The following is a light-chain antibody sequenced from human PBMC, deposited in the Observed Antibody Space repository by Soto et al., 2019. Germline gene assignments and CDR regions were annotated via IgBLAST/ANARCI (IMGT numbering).Light chain of an antibody. CDR2: NNN. CDR1: RSNIGSNT. V-gene: IGLV1-44*01. J-gene: IGLJ3*02. CDR3: AAWDDSLNGRNWV. Sequence: QSVLTQPPSASGTPGQRVTISCSGSRSNIGSNTVSWYQQLPGAAPKLLIHNNNEQPSGVPDRFSGSKSGTSASLAISGLQSEDEADYYCAAWDDSLNGRNWVFGGGTKLTVL.